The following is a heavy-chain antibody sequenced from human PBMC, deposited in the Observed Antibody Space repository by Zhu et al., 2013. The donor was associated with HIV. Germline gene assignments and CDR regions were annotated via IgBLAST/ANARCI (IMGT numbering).Heavy chain of an antibody. D-gene: IGHD2-21*02. V-gene: IGHV1-3*01. Sequence: QVQLVQSGAEVKKPGASVKVSCKASGYTFTSYTIHWVRQAPGQRLEWMGWINAGNGNTKYSQKFQGRVTITRDTSASTAYMELSSLRSEDTAVYYCAREGPLYCGGDCYSNYWGQGTLVTVSS. CDR2: INAGNGNT. CDR3: AREGPLYCGGDCYSNY. J-gene: IGHJ4*02. CDR1: GYTFTSYT.